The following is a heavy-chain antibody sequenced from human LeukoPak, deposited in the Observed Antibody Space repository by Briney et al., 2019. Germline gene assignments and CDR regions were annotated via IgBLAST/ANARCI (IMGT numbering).Heavy chain of an antibody. CDR3: AGLQAHGDNYIDH. Sequence: SETLSLTCTVSGASITSYYWSWIRQPPGEGLEWIGYIYYNGNTIYSDSLRSRVTISVDTSKNQFSLKLTSVTAADTARYFCAGLQAHGDNYIDHWGQGILVTVSS. CDR1: GASITSYY. D-gene: IGHD4-23*01. J-gene: IGHJ4*02. CDR2: IYYNGNT. V-gene: IGHV4-59*08.